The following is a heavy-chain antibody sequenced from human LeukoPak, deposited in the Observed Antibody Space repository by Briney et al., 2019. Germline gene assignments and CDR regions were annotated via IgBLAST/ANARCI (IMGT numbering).Heavy chain of an antibody. CDR1: GYSFTSYW. V-gene: IGHV5-10-1*01. CDR3: ARLGVSCDSSGHCFDL. J-gene: IGHJ2*01. Sequence: GGSLRISCKGSGYSFTSYWISWVRQMPGKGLEWMGRIDPSDSYTDYSPSFQGHVTISADKSISTAYLQWSSLKASDTAMYYCARLGVSCDSSGHCFDLWGRGTLVTVSS. D-gene: IGHD3-22*01. CDR2: IDPSDSYT.